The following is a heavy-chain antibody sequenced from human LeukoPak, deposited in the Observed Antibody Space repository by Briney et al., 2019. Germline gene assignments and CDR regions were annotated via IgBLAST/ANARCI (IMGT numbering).Heavy chain of an antibody. CDR3: ASLKNSYDSSGYLVTDAFDI. Sequence: EASVKVSCKASGYTFSNYGISWVRQAPGQGLEWMGWISAYNGNTNYEQKLQGRVTMTTDTSTSTAYMELRSLRSDDTAVYYCASLKNSYDSSGYLVTDAFDIWGQGTMVTVSS. D-gene: IGHD3-22*01. CDR1: GYTFSNYG. V-gene: IGHV1-18*01. CDR2: ISAYNGNT. J-gene: IGHJ3*02.